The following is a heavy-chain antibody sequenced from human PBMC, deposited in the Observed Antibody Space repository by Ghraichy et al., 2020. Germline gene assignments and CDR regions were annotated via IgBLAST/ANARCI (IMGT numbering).Heavy chain of an antibody. CDR3: ARDLGEYFGFYV. CDR1: GFTFSTYW. Sequence: GGSLRLSCAASGFTFSTYWIHWVRQAPGKGLVWVSRINSDESRTSFADSVKGRLTISRDTAKNTVFLQMNSLRGEDTAVYYCARDLGEYFGFYVWRQAPTFTLSS. CDR2: INSDESRT. V-gene: IGHV3-74*01. D-gene: IGHD3-16*01. J-gene: IGHJ6*02.